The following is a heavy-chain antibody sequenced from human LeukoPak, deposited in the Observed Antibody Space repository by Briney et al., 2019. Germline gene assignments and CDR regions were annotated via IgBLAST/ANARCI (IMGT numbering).Heavy chain of an antibody. CDR2: ISWNSGSI. Sequence: GGSLRLSCAASGFTFDDYAMHWVRQAPGKGLEWVSGISWNSGSIGYADSVKGRFTISGDNAKNSLYLQMNSLRAEDTALYYCARGADTGYSSDSWGQGTLVTVSS. D-gene: IGHD6-19*01. CDR1: GFTFDDYA. CDR3: ARGADTGYSSDS. J-gene: IGHJ5*02. V-gene: IGHV3-9*01.